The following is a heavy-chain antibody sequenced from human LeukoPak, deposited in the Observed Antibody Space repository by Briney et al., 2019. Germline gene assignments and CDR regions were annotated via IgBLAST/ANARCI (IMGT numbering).Heavy chain of an antibody. V-gene: IGHV3-30*09. D-gene: IGHD6-19*01. J-gene: IGHJ4*02. CDR2: ISFDGSTK. CDR1: GFIFSRYT. CDR3: AKGNSGWQSAPFDY. Sequence: GGSLRLSCAASGFIFSRYTLHWVRQAPGKGLEWVSMISFDGSTKDYADSVKGRFAISRDNSKSTLYLQMNSQRAEDTAVYYCAKGNSGWQSAPFDYWGQGTLVTVSS.